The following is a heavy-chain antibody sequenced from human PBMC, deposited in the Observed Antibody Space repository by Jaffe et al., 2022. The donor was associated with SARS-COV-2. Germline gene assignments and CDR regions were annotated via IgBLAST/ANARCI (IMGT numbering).Heavy chain of an antibody. CDR2: ITSSGDTT. CDR1: GFTFSSYA. V-gene: IGHV3-23*01. D-gene: IGHD3-22*01. Sequence: EAQLLESGGGLVQPGGSLRLSCAASGFTFSSYAMSWVRQAPGKGLQWVSLITSSGDTTYYADSVKGRFTISRDNSKNTLYLQMNSLRAEDTAVYYCAKHACNGYSCDYVTYWGQGTLVTVSS. CDR3: AKHACNGYSCDYVTY. J-gene: IGHJ4*02.